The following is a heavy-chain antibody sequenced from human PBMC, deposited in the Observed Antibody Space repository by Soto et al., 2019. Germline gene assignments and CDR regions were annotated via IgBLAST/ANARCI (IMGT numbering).Heavy chain of an antibody. D-gene: IGHD3-10*01. J-gene: IGHJ4*02. CDR2: ISGSGGST. CDR1: GFTFSSYA. CDR3: AKDMGGILWFGELFPFDY. Sequence: PGGSLRLSCAASGFTFSSYAMSWVRQAPGKGLEWVSAISGSGGSTYYADSVKGRFTISRDNSKNTLYLQMNSLRAEDTAVYYCAKDMGGILWFGELFPFDYWGQGTLVTVSS. V-gene: IGHV3-23*01.